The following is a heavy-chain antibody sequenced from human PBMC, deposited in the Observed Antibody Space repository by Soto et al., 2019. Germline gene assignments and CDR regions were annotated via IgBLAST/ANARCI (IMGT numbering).Heavy chain of an antibody. CDR2: IFYTGST. D-gene: IGHD4-17*01. CDR1: SGSISSGDYY. V-gene: IGHV4-31*03. J-gene: IGHJ4*02. CDR3: VREKRTVTNFFDY. Sequence: SETLSLTCTVSSGSISSGDYYWNWIRQHPEKGLEWIGYIFYTGSTYYSPFLKSRVTISLDTSKNQFSLKLSSVTVADTAMYYCVREKRTVTNFFDYWGQGTLVTVSS.